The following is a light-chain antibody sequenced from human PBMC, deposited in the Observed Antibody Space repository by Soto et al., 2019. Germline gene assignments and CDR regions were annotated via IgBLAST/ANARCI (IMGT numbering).Light chain of an antibody. Sequence: IHMTQSPSSLSASIGDRVTITCRASQTISDFLNWYQQKPGKPPKLLIQAASNLQSGVPSRFSGSGSGTDFTLTISSLQPGDLATYDCQQSYSIPSTFGQGTRLEI. CDR3: QQSYSIPST. V-gene: IGKV1-39*01. CDR2: AAS. CDR1: QTISDF. J-gene: IGKJ5*01.